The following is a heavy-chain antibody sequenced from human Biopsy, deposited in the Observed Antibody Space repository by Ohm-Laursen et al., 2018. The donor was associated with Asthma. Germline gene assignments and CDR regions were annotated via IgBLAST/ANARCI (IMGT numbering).Heavy chain of an antibody. CDR2: ISVYNGNT. CDR1: GYTFNSVG. CDR3: ARAVDYSHYYGIDV. J-gene: IGHJ6*02. D-gene: IGHD3-10*01. V-gene: IGHV1-18*01. Sequence: ASVKVSCKTSGYTFNSVGITWVRQAPGQGLEWMGWISVYNGNTKVAQKLQDRVTMTTDTSTSTAYMELRSLRSDDTAVYFCARAVDYSHYYGIDVWGQGTTVTVS.